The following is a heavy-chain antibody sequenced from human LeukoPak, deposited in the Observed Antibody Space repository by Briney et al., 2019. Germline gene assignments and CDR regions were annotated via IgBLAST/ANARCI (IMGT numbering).Heavy chain of an antibody. CDR1: GFIFSHYG. J-gene: IGHJ4*02. CDR2: IWHDGSSK. Sequence: GGSLRLSCAASGFIFSHYGMHWGRQAPGKGLEWVAVIWHDGSSKYYADSVKGRFTISRDNSENTVYLQMNSLRAEDTAVYYCAKDAQRGFDYSNSLEYWGQGDLVTVSS. V-gene: IGHV3-33*06. D-gene: IGHD4-11*01. CDR3: AKDAQRGFDYSNSLEY.